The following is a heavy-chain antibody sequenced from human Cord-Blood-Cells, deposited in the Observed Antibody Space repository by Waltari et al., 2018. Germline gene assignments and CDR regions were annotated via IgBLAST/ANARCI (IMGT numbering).Heavy chain of an antibody. D-gene: IGHD3-22*01. J-gene: IGHJ5*02. CDR1: GGTFSSYA. Sequence: QVQLVQSGAEVKKPGSSVKVSCKASGGTFSSYAISWVRQAPGQGIEWMGGIIPIFGTANYAKKYRGRVTITADESTSTAYMELSSLRSEDKAVYYCAPTYYYDSSGYYWFDPWGQGTLVTVSS. V-gene: IGHV1-69*01. CDR2: IIPIFGTA. CDR3: APTYYYDSSGYYWFDP.